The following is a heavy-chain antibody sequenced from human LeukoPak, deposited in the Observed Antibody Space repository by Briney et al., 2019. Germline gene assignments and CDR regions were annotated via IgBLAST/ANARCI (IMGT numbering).Heavy chain of an antibody. Sequence: GGSLRLSCAASGFTFSNAWMSWVRQAPGKGLEWVGRIKSKTDGGTTDYAAHVKGRFTISRDDSKNTLYLQMNSLKTEDTAVYYCTSTGRMGAFDIWGQGTMVTVSS. CDR1: GFTFSNAW. V-gene: IGHV3-15*01. CDR2: IKSKTDGGTT. J-gene: IGHJ3*02. D-gene: IGHD2-15*01. CDR3: TSTGRMGAFDI.